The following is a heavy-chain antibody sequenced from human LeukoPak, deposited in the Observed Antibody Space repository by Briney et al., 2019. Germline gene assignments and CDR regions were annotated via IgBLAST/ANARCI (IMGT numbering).Heavy chain of an antibody. D-gene: IGHD1-14*01. CDR3: ARYKLPYDAFDI. Sequence: SVKVSCKASGYTFTSYAISWVRQAPGQGLEWMGRIIPILGIANYAQKFQGRVTITADKSTSTAYMELSSLRSEDTAVYYCARYKLPYDAFDIWGQGTMVTVSS. CDR2: IIPILGIA. V-gene: IGHV1-69*04. J-gene: IGHJ3*02. CDR1: GYTFTSYA.